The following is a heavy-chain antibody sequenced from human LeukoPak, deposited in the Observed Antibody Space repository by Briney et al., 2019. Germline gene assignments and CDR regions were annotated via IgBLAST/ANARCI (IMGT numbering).Heavy chain of an antibody. CDR2: IYYSGST. D-gene: IGHD6-19*01. V-gene: IGHV4-39*07. CDR1: GGSISSSSYY. Sequence: SETLSLTCTVSGGSISSSSYYWGWIRQPPGKGLEWIGSIYYSGSTYYNPSLKSRVTISVDTSKNQFSLKLSSVTAADTAVYYCARVAGTGLFDPWGQGTLVTVSS. CDR3: ARVAGTGLFDP. J-gene: IGHJ5*02.